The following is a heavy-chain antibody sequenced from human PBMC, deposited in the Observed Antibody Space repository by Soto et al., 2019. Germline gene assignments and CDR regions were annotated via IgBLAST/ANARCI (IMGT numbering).Heavy chain of an antibody. CDR1: GFTFSNYV. J-gene: IGHJ3*01. CDR2: IDSNGGIT. D-gene: IGHD2-21*02. V-gene: IGHV3-64D*08. Sequence: GGSLRLSCSASGFTFSNYVMHWVRQAPGRGLEYVSAIDSNGGITYYADSVKGRFTISRDNSKNTLYLQMSSLWAEDTAVYYCVKDQAVVTPNYAFDVWGPGTMVTVS. CDR3: VKDQAVVTPNYAFDV.